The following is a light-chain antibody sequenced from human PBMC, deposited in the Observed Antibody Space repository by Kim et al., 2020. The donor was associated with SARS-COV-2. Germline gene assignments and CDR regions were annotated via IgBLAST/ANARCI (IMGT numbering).Light chain of an antibody. J-gene: IGLJ2*01. CDR1: NIGSKS. CDR3: QVWDSSSDLVV. CDR2: YDS. Sequence: SYELTQPPSVSVAPGKTARITCGGNNIGSKSVHWYQQKPGQAPVLVIYYDSDRPSGIPERFSRSNSGNTATLTISRVEAGDEADYYCQVWDSSSDLVVFGGGTQLTVL. V-gene: IGLV3-21*04.